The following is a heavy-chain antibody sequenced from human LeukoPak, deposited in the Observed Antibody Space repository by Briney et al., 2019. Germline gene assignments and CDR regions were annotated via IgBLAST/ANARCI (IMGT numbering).Heavy chain of an antibody. CDR2: INPNSGGT. J-gene: IGHJ4*02. Sequence: ASVKVSCKASGYTFTGYYMHWVRQAPGQGLEWMGRINPNSGGTNYAQKFQGRVTMTRVTSISTAYMELSRLRSDDTAVYYCARDPPLIYYDSSGYYDKDDYWGQGTLVTVSS. CDR3: ARDPPLIYYDSSGYYDKDDY. CDR1: GYTFTGYY. D-gene: IGHD3-22*01. V-gene: IGHV1-2*06.